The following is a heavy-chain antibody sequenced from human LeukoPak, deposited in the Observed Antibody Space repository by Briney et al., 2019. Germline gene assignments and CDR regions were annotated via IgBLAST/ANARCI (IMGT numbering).Heavy chain of an antibody. Sequence: GGSLRLSCAASGFTFTIFGLNWVRQAPGKGPEWVSYIDARSGITYYADSVQGRFTISRDDARESVFLQMDGLRVDDTAVYYCANQRRDSSSSPFRYHFDYWGQGTLVTISS. J-gene: IGHJ4*02. CDR3: ANQRRDSSSSPFRYHFDY. CDR2: IDARSGIT. D-gene: IGHD6-6*01. V-gene: IGHV3-48*01. CDR1: GFTFTIFG.